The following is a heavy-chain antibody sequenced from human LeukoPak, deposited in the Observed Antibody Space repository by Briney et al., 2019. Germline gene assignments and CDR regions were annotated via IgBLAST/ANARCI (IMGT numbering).Heavy chain of an antibody. CDR2: IYYSGST. Sequence: PSETLSLTCTVSGGSISSSSYYWGWIRQHPGKGLEWIGYIYYSGSTYYNPSLKSRVTISVDTSKNQFSLKLSSVTAADTAVYYCAREWRLWFGEFVDFGADNWFDPWGQGTLVTVSS. D-gene: IGHD3-10*01. J-gene: IGHJ5*02. V-gene: IGHV4-31*03. CDR1: GGSISSSSYY. CDR3: AREWRLWFGEFVDFGADNWFDP.